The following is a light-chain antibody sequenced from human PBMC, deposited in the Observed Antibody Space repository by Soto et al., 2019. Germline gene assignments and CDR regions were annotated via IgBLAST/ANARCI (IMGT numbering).Light chain of an antibody. CDR2: AAS. Sequence: DIQMTHSPSSVSASVGDRVTITCRASQSISSSLAWYQQKTGTVPKLLIYAASSLQSGVPSRFSGSGAGTEFTLSITSLQPEEFGTYYCQQGDSFPITFGQGTRLEIK. J-gene: IGKJ5*01. CDR3: QQGDSFPIT. V-gene: IGKV1-12*01. CDR1: QSISSS.